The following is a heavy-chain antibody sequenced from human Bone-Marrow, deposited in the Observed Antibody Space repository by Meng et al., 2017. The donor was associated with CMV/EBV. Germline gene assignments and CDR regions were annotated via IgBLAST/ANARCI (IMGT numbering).Heavy chain of an antibody. J-gene: IGHJ4*02. CDR2: IYYSGST. V-gene: IGHV4-39*01. Sequence: SETLSLTCSVSGGSINSSNYYWGWIRQPPGKGLEWIGIIYYSGSTYYNPSLKSRVTISVDTSKNQFSLKLSSVTAADTAVYYCARTGYTWNYVQNYFDYWGQGPLVTVSS. CDR1: GGSINSSNYY. D-gene: IGHD1-7*01. CDR3: ARTGYTWNYVQNYFDY.